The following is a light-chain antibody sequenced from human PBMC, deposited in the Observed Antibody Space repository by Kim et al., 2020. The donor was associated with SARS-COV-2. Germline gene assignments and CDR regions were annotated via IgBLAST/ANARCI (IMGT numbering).Light chain of an antibody. Sequence: VTLACTASISNIGAGYDVHCYQQLPETAPKLLIYVNSNRPSGVPDLFSRSKSGTSASLAITGLQAEDETDYYCQSYDSSLSGSAVFGTGTKVTVL. J-gene: IGLJ1*01. V-gene: IGLV1-40*01. CDR1: ISNIGAGYD. CDR3: QSYDSSLSGSAV. CDR2: VNS.